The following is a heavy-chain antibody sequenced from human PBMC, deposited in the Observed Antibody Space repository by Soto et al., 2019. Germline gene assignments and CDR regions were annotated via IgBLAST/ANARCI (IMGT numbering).Heavy chain of an antibody. J-gene: IGHJ4*02. V-gene: IGHV3-15*01. CDR1: GFTFSNAW. CDR3: TTDPSSGRWLAPDY. Sequence: VGSLRLSCAASGFTFSNAWMSWVRQAPGKGLEWVGRIKSKTDGGTKDYAAPVTGRFTSSRDDSKNTLYLQMNSLKTEDTAVYYCTTDPSSGRWLAPDYWGQGTLVTVSS. D-gene: IGHD6-19*01. CDR2: IKSKTDGGTK.